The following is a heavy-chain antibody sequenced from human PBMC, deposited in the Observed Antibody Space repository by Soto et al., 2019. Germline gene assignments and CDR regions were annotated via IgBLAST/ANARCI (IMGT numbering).Heavy chain of an antibody. CDR2: ITSSGGST. CDR1: GFTFSSFA. CDR3: AKGGSSWSRFDY. Sequence: EVQLLESGGGLVQPGGSLRLSCAASGFTFSSFALSWVRQAPGKGLEWVSTITSSGGSTYHADSVKGRFTISRDNSRNTLYLQMNSLRAEDTAVYYCAKGGSSWSRFDYWGQGTLVTVSS. V-gene: IGHV3-23*01. J-gene: IGHJ4*02. D-gene: IGHD6-13*01.